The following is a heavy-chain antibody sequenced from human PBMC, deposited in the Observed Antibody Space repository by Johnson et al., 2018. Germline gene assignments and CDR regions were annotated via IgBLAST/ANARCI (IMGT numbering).Heavy chain of an antibody. CDR1: GFTVSSNY. J-gene: IGHJ3*02. Sequence: VQLVEGGGGVVQPGRSLRLSCAASGFTVSSNYMSWVRQAPGKGLEWVSIIYSGGSTYYADSVKGRFTISRDNSKNTLYLQMNSLRAEETAVYYCARGNVLLWFGESLDAFDIWGQGTMVTVSS. D-gene: IGHD3-10*01. V-gene: IGHV3-66*01. CDR2: IYSGGST. CDR3: ARGNVLLWFGESLDAFDI.